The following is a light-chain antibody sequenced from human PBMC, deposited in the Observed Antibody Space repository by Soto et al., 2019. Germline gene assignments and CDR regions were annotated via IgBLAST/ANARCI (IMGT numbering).Light chain of an antibody. CDR1: NLGDKY. CDR2: QNS. CDR3: QSWDRSTVV. V-gene: IGLV3-1*01. Sequence: SYELTQPPSVSVSAGQTASITCSGDNLGDKYACWYQQKPGQSPVLVIYQNSKRPSGIPERFSGSNSGNTATLTISGTQAMDEADYFCQSWDRSTVVFGGGTKLTVL. J-gene: IGLJ2*01.